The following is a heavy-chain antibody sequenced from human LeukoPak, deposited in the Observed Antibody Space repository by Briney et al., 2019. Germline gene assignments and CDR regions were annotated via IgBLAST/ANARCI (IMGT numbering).Heavy chain of an antibody. CDR3: TRGYCSSTSCHHFDY. Sequence: PSETLSLTCTVSGGSISSSSYYWGWIRQPPGKGLEWVSYISSSGSTIYYADSVKGRFTISRDNAKNSLYLQMNSLRAEDTAVYYCTRGYCSSTSCHHFDYWGQGTLVTVSS. V-gene: IGHV3-11*04. J-gene: IGHJ4*02. CDR1: GGSISSSSYY. CDR2: ISSSGSTI. D-gene: IGHD2-2*01.